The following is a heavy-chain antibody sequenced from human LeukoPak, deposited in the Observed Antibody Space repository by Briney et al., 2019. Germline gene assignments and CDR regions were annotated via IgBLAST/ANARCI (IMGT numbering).Heavy chain of an antibody. CDR1: GFTFSSYG. D-gene: IGHD5-18*01. V-gene: IGHV3-30*18. CDR3: AKGRYSYGFEVSDS. Sequence: PGGSLRLSCAASGFTFSSYGMHWVRQAPGKGLDWVAVISNDGSKKYYADSVKGRFTISRDNSKNTLSLQVSSLRTEDTAVYYCAKGRYSYGFEVSDSWGQGTLVNGSS. J-gene: IGHJ5*02. CDR2: ISNDGSKK.